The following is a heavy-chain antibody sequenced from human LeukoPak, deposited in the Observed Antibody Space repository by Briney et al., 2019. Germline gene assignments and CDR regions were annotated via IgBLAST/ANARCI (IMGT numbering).Heavy chain of an antibody. CDR2: IRYDGTNK. CDR3: AKESGITNWYFDL. V-gene: IGHV3-30*02. Sequence: QSGGSLRLSCAASGFTFSKYGMHWVRQAPGKGLEWVAFIRYDGTNKYYADSVKGRFTISRDNSKNTLYLQMNSLRVDDTAMYYCAKESGITNWYFDLWGRGTLVTVSS. CDR1: GFTFSKYG. D-gene: IGHD3-10*01. J-gene: IGHJ2*01.